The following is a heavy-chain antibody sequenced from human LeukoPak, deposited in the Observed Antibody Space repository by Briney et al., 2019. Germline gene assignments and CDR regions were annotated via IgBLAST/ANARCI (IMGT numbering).Heavy chain of an antibody. Sequence: SETLSLTCTVSGGSIRSSYYYWGWIRQPPGKGLEWIGSIYDSGSTYYNPSLKSRVTISVDTSKNQFSLKLNSVTAADTAVYYCARGGRITIFGVVITKLHYYYGMDVWGQGTTVTVSS. D-gene: IGHD3-3*01. CDR1: GGSIRSSYYY. CDR2: IYDSGST. V-gene: IGHV4-39*01. CDR3: ARGGRITIFGVVITKLHYYYGMDV. J-gene: IGHJ6*02.